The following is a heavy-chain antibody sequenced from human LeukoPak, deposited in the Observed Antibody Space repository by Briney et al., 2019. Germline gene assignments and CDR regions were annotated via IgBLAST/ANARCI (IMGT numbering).Heavy chain of an antibody. J-gene: IGHJ4*02. V-gene: IGHV3-21*01. CDR3: ARDLSAYYFDY. Sequence: PGGSLRLSCVASGFAFSSYSMNWVRRAPGKGLEWVSSISSSSSYIYYADSVKGRFTISRDNAENSLYLQMNSLRAEDTAVYYCARDLSAYYFDYWGQGTLVTVSS. D-gene: IGHD5/OR15-5a*01. CDR1: GFAFSSYS. CDR2: ISSSSSYI.